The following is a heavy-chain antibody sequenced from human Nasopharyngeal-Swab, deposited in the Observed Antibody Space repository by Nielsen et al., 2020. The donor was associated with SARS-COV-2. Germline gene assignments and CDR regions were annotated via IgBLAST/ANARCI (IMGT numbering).Heavy chain of an antibody. Sequence: GGSLRLSCAASGFTFSNSVMNWVRQAPGKGLEWVSAISGSGGSTYYADSVKGRFTISRDNSKNTLYLQMNSLRAEDTAVYYCAKQDIVATIIDYWGQGTLVTVSS. CDR1: GFTFSNSV. CDR2: ISGSGGST. J-gene: IGHJ4*02. D-gene: IGHD5-12*01. CDR3: AKQDIVATIIDY. V-gene: IGHV3-23*01.